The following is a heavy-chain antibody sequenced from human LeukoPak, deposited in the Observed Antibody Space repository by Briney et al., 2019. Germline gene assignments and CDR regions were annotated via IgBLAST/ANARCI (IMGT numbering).Heavy chain of an antibody. CDR3: ARDLRRLVDYFDY. V-gene: IGHV1-2*02. CDR1: GYSFTGYF. Sequence: EASVKVSCKASGYSFTGYFIYWVRQAPGQGPQWMGWMNPDSGVTDYAQNFQGRVTMTRDTSISTAYMELSSLRSDDTAVYYCARDLRRLVDYFDYWGQGTLVIVSS. D-gene: IGHD2-21*01. CDR2: MNPDSGVT. J-gene: IGHJ4*02.